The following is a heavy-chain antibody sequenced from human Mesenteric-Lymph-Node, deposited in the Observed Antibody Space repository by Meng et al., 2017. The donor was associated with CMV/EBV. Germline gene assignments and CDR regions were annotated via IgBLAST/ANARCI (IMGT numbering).Heavy chain of an antibody. J-gene: IGHJ5*02. CDR3: AGGIAAAGSRWFDP. CDR1: GATFSSYT. Sequence: QVQLVQSGAEVKKPGSSVKVSCKASGATFSSYTISWVRQAPGQGLEWMGRIIPILGIANYAQKFQGRVTITADKSTSTAYMELSSLRSEDTAVYYCAGGIAAAGSRWFDPWGQGTLVTVSS. D-gene: IGHD6-13*01. CDR2: IIPILGIA. V-gene: IGHV1-69*02.